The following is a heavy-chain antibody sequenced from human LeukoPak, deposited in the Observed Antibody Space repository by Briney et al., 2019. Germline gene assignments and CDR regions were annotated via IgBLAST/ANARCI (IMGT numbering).Heavy chain of an antibody. Sequence: ASVKVSCKASGNTFSGYYMHWVRQAPGQGLEWMGWINPNSGGTNYAQKFQGRVTMTGDTSISTAYMELSRLRSDDTAVYYCAREDCSGGSCYSAFDYWGQGTLVTVSS. D-gene: IGHD2-15*01. V-gene: IGHV1-2*02. J-gene: IGHJ4*02. CDR3: AREDCSGGSCYSAFDY. CDR1: GNTFSGYY. CDR2: INPNSGGT.